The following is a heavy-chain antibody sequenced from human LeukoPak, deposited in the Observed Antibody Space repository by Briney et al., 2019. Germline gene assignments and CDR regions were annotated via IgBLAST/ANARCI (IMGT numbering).Heavy chain of an antibody. Sequence: QAGGTLRLSCAASGFTFSNSGMNWVRQAPGKGLEWVSTISGSGAGTYYADSVKGRFTISRDNSKNTLYLQMNSLRAEDTAVYYCAKPVSGWYGVFDYWGQGTLVTVSS. CDR1: GFTFSNSG. D-gene: IGHD6-19*01. CDR2: ISGSGAGT. J-gene: IGHJ4*02. V-gene: IGHV3-23*01. CDR3: AKPVSGWYGVFDY.